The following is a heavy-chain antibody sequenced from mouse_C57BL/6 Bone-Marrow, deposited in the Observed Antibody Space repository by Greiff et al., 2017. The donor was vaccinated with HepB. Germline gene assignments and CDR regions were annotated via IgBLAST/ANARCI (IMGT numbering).Heavy chain of an antibody. Sequence: EVQLVESGGGLVKPGGSLKLSCAASGFTFSSYAMSWVRQTPEKRLEWVATISDGGSYTYDPDNVKGRFTISRDNAKNNLYLQMSHLKSEDTAMYYCARESLLYYFDYWGQGTTLTVSS. CDR1: GFTFSSYA. CDR2: ISDGGSYT. J-gene: IGHJ2*01. CDR3: ARESLLYYFDY. V-gene: IGHV5-4*01.